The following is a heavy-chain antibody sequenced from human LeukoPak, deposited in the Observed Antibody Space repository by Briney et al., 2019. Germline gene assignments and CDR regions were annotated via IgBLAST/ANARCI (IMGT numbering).Heavy chain of an antibody. CDR3: ARGTGCSSTSCYGNYYYGMDV. V-gene: IGHV4-39*01. CDR1: GASISRSTYY. Sequence: SETLSLTCSVSGASISRSTYYWGWIRQPPGKGLEWIGSVFRTGTAYYNPSLRSRVTVSVDTSKNQFSLKLSSVTAADTAVYYCARGTGCSSTSCYGNYYYGMDVWGQGTTVTVSS. D-gene: IGHD2-2*01. CDR2: VFRTGTA. J-gene: IGHJ6*02.